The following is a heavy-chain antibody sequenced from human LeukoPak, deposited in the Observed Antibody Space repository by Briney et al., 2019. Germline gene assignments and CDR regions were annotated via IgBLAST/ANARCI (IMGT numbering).Heavy chain of an antibody. Sequence: PGGSLRLSCAASGFTVSSNYMSWVRQAPGKGLEWVSVIYSGGSTYYADSVKGRFTISRDNSKNTLYLQKNSLRAEDTAVYYCARGDYDSSGDCFDYWGQGTLVTVSS. J-gene: IGHJ4*02. CDR2: IYSGGST. V-gene: IGHV3-53*01. CDR3: ARGDYDSSGDCFDY. CDR1: GFTVSSNY. D-gene: IGHD3-22*01.